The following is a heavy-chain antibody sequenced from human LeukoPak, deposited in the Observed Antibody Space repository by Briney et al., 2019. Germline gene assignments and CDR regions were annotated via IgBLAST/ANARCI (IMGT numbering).Heavy chain of an antibody. Sequence: GGSLRLSCAASGFTFSNAWMNWVRQAPGKGLEWVGRIKGKTDGGTTDYAAPVKGRFTISRDDSKNTLYLQMNSLKTEDTAVYYCTTSYNWNEGSFDYWGQGTLVTVSS. CDR2: IKGKTDGGTT. J-gene: IGHJ4*02. D-gene: IGHD1-1*01. V-gene: IGHV3-15*07. CDR3: TTSYNWNEGSFDY. CDR1: GFTFSNAW.